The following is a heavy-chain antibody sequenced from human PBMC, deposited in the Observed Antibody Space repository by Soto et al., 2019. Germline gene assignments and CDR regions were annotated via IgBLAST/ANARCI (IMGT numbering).Heavy chain of an antibody. CDR1: GFSFNMYG. CDR3: VKPPVYYSDSPTYYSF. J-gene: IGHJ4*02. CDR2: ITSSGDST. D-gene: IGHD3-22*01. V-gene: IGHV3-64D*06. Sequence: GGSLRLSCSASGFSFNMYGVHWVRQTPGKGLQYVSAITSSGDSTYYADSVKGRFIISRDNSKHTLYLQMSSLRVKDTAVYYCVKPPVYYSDSPTYYSFWGRGTLVTVSS.